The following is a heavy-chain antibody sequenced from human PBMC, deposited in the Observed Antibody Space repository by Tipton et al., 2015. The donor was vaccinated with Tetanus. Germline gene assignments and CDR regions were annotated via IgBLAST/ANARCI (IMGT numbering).Heavy chain of an antibody. J-gene: IGHJ4*02. CDR2: ISSSGRT. D-gene: IGHD3-3*01. CDR3: ARANCDFSKRGPFDS. Sequence: TLSLTCSVSGGSLRSGDHYWSWIRQPPGKGLEWLAYISSSGRTNSNYSLKRRITMSRDTSKNQFSLKLASVTAADTAVYFCARANCDFSKRGPFDSWGQGILVIVST. V-gene: IGHV4-61*08. CDR1: GGSLRSGDHY.